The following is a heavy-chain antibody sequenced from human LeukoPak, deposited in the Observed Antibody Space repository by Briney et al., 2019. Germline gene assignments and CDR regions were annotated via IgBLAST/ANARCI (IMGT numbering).Heavy chain of an antibody. D-gene: IGHD6-13*01. Sequence: PGGSLRLSCAASGFALSSYRMNWVRQAPGKGLEWVSSISSNGDYIYYTDSVKGRFTMSRDNAKNSLYLQLSSLSAEDTAVYYCAKDSKIPQQPLDYWGQGTLVTVSS. CDR2: ISSNGDYI. CDR3: AKDSKIPQQPLDY. CDR1: GFALSSYR. J-gene: IGHJ4*02. V-gene: IGHV3-21*01.